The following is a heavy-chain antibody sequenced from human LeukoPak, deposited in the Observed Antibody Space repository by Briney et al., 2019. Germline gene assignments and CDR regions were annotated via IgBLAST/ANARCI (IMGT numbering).Heavy chain of an antibody. V-gene: IGHV3-23*01. D-gene: IGHD6-13*01. Sequence: GGSLRLSCAASGFTISSYAMSWVRQAPGKGLEWVSAISGSGGSTYYADSVKGRFTISRDDSKNTLYLQMTSLRAEDTAVYYCAKKTPGTYPFDYWGQGTLVTVSP. J-gene: IGHJ4*02. CDR3: AKKTPGTYPFDY. CDR2: ISGSGGST. CDR1: GFTISSYA.